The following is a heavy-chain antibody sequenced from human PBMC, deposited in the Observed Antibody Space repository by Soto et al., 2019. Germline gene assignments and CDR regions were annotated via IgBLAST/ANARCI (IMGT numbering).Heavy chain of an antibody. CDR3: AREMTTITSHYCYGMDV. D-gene: IGHD4-4*01. CDR1: GYTFTSYD. Sequence: ASVKVSFKASGYTFTSYDINWVRQATGQGLEWMGWMNPNSGNTGYAQKFQGRVTMTRNTSISTAYMELSSLRSEDTAVYYCAREMTTITSHYCYGMDVWGQGTKVTVSS. V-gene: IGHV1-8*01. CDR2: MNPNSGNT. J-gene: IGHJ6*02.